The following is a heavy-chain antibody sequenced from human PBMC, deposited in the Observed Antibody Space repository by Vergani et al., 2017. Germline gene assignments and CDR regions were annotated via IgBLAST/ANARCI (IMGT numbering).Heavy chain of an antibody. Sequence: VQLVESGGGLVQPGGSLRLSCAASGFTFSSYWMHWVRQAPGKGLVWVSRINSDGSSTSYADSVKGRFTISRDNAKNTLYLQMNSLRAEDTAVYYCARESRGGYPWFEGSFWGQGTLVTVSS. D-gene: IGHD3-10*01. CDR1: GFTFSSYW. CDR2: INSDGSST. V-gene: IGHV3-74*01. CDR3: ARESRGGYPWFEGSF. J-gene: IGHJ4*02.